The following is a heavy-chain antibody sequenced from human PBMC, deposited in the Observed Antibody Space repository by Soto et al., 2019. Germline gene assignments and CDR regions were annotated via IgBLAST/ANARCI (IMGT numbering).Heavy chain of an antibody. D-gene: IGHD2-21*01. CDR2: ISYDGSNK. J-gene: IGHJ4*02. CDR3: SREIKGGLDD. V-gene: IGHV3-30*03. Sequence: QVQLAETGGGVVQPGRSLRLSCATSGFVSNDYDIHWVRQAPGKGLAWLASISYDGSNKYYADSVKGRFTISRDNSKNTLSLQINSLRAEETAAYYCSREIKGGLDDWGPGTLVTVS. CDR1: GFVSNDYD.